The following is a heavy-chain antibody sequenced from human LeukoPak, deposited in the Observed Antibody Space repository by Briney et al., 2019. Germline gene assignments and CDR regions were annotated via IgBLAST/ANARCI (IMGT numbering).Heavy chain of an antibody. CDR3: ARSKCSSTSCYDY. CDR1: GGSFSGYY. J-gene: IGHJ4*02. CDR2: INHSGST. V-gene: IGHV4-34*01. Sequence: SETLSLTCAVYGGSFSGYYWSWIRQPPGKGLEWIGEINHSGSTNYNPSLKSRVTISVDTSKNQFSLKLSSVTAEDTAVYYCARSKCSSTSCYDYRGQGTLVTVSS. D-gene: IGHD2-2*01.